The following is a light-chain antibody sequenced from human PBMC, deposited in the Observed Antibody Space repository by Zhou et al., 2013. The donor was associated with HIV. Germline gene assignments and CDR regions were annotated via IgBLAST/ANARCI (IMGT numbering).Light chain of an antibody. Sequence: DIVMTQSPLSLPVTPGESAYISCRSNQSLLHSNGYNYLNWYLQKPGQSPHLLIYLGSNRASGVPDRFSGSGSGTDFTLKISRVETEDVGLYYCMQPLQPPLTFGGGTRVRSN. CDR3: MQPLQPPLT. CDR1: QSLLHSNGYNY. CDR2: LGS. V-gene: IGKV2-28*01. J-gene: IGKJ4*01.